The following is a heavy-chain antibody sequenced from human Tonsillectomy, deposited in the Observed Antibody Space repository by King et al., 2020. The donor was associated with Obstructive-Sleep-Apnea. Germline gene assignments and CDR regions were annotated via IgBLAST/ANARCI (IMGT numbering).Heavy chain of an antibody. J-gene: IGHJ6*02. CDR3: AKDLGAGVRGVNHKYSYYGMDV. CDR2: IWYDGSNE. CDR1: GFTFSSYG. V-gene: IGHV3-33*06. D-gene: IGHD3-10*01. Sequence: VQLVESGGGVVQPGRSLRLSCTASGFTFSSYGMHWVRQAPGKGLEWVAVIWYDGSNEYYADSVKGRFTISRDNSKNTLYLQMNSLRAEDTAVYYFAKDLGAGVRGVNHKYSYYGMDVWGQGTTVTVSS.